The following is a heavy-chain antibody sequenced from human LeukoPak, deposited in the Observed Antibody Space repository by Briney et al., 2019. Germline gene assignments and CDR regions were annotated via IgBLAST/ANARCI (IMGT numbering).Heavy chain of an antibody. J-gene: IGHJ2*01. Sequence: KPSETLSLTCTVSGGSISGYYWSWIRQPPGKGLEWIGYIYYSGSTNYNPSLKSRVTISVDTSKNQFSLKLNSVTAADTAVYYCARDPRLSWYFDLWGRGTLVTVSS. CDR2: IYYSGST. CDR3: ARDPRLSWYFDL. V-gene: IGHV4-59*01. CDR1: GGSISGYY. D-gene: IGHD5-12*01.